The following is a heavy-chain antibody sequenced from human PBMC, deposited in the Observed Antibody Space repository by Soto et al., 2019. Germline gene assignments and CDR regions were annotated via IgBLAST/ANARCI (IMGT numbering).Heavy chain of an antibody. Sequence: QVQLQESGPGLVKPSQTLSLTCPVSDGSISSGGYYWTWIRQHPVKGLEWIGYIYYSGSTYYNPSLKSRVTIPVDTSKNQFSLKMSSVTAAATAVYYCARSVFPWGQGTLVTVSS. J-gene: IGHJ5*02. V-gene: IGHV4-31*03. CDR3: ARSVFP. CDR2: IYYSGST. CDR1: DGSISSGGYY.